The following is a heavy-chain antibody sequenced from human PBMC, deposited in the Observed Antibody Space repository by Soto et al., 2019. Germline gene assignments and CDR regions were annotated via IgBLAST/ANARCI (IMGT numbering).Heavy chain of an antibody. J-gene: IGHJ6*02. CDR1: GYTFTTSG. CDR2: VSGYNGNT. V-gene: IGHV1-18*01. Sequence: QVQLVQSGGEVKKPGASVKVSCKASGYTFTTSGVSWVRQAPGQGLEWMGWVSGYNGNTKNEEKFHDRVTMTTDTSTSTAALELRSLTTDDPAVFYFARAAEVPYYYYGMDVWGQGTTVIVSS. CDR3: ARAAEVPYYYYGMDV.